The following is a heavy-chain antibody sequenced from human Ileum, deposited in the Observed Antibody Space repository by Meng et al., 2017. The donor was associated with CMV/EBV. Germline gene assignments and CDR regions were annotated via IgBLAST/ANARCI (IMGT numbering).Heavy chain of an antibody. CDR1: GFTFSSYW. D-gene: IGHD1-1*01. Sequence: GGPLRLSCAASGFTFSSYWMSWVRQAPGKGLEWVANIKLDGSEKYYVDSVKGRFTISRDNAKNSLFLQINNLRAEDTAVYYCARDRLEGDYSGPGYWGQGTLVTVSS. V-gene: IGHV3-7*01. CDR3: ARDRLEGDYSGPGY. CDR2: IKLDGSEK. J-gene: IGHJ4*02.